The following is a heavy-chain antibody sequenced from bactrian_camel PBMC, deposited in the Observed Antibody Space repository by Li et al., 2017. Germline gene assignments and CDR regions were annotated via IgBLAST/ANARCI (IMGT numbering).Heavy chain of an antibody. CDR3: AKDQVDGTWYFGAGFGY. J-gene: IGHJ6*01. Sequence: HVQLVESGGGLVQPGGSLRLSCAASGFTFSDYYMSWVRQRPGKGLEWVSAVDSGGGRTYYADSVKGRFTISRDNAKNTLYLQSDSLKTEDTAMYYCAKDQVDGTWYFGAGFGYWGQGTQVTVS. CDR2: VDSGGGRT. CDR1: GFTFSDYY. D-gene: IGHD6*01. V-gene: IGHV3S1*01.